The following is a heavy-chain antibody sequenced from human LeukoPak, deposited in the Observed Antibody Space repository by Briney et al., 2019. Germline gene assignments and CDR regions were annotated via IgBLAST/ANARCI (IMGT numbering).Heavy chain of an antibody. V-gene: IGHV6-1*01. CDR2: AKYRSRWYI. CDR3: AKGSFEGGFDF. Sequence: SQTLSLTCAISGNSVSSNFAAWHWIRQSPSRGLEWLGEAKYRSRWYIEYAESVKNRITINPDTSKNQLSLQLNSVTPDDTAVYYCAKGSFEGGFDFWGQGTLVTVSS. J-gene: IGHJ4*02. CDR1: GNSVSSNFAA. D-gene: IGHD2-15*01.